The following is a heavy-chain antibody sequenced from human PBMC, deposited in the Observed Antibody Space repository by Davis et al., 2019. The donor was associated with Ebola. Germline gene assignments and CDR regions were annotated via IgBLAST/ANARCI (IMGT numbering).Heavy chain of an antibody. CDR1: GFTFSSYA. CDR3: ARDGSIAAPLDGMDV. CDR2: ISGSGGST. D-gene: IGHD6-6*01. J-gene: IGHJ6*02. V-gene: IGHV3-23*01. Sequence: GESLKISCAASGFTFSSYAMSWVRQAPGKGLEWVSAISGSGGSTYYADSVKGRFTISRDNSKNTLYLQMNSLRAEDTAVYYCARDGSIAAPLDGMDVWGQGTTVTVSS.